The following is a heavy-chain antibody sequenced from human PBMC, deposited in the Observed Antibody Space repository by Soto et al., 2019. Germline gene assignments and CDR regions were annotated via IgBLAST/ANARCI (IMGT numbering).Heavy chain of an antibody. J-gene: IGHJ6*02. Sequence: PSETLSLTCSVSGGSISSYYWSWIRQPPGKGLEWIGYIYYSGSTNYNPSLKSRVTISVDTSKNQFSLKLSSVTAADTAVYYCERGSTGFYRKLSGTDVWGQGTTVTVSS. V-gene: IGHV4-59*01. D-gene: IGHD4-17*01. CDR2: IYYSGST. CDR1: GGSISSYY. CDR3: ERGSTGFYRKLSGTDV.